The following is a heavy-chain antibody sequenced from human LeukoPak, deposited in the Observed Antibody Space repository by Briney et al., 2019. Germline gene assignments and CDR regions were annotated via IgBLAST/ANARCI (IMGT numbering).Heavy chain of an antibody. CDR3: ARGYNAYFDY. Sequence: AGGSLRLSCAASGLTFSSDWMSWVRQATGKGLEWVANIKQDGSEKYYVDSVKGRFTISRDNAKNSLYLQMNSLRAEDTAVYYCARGYNAYFDYWGQRTLVTVSS. V-gene: IGHV3-7*04. CDR1: GLTFSSDW. J-gene: IGHJ4*02. CDR2: IKQDGSEK. D-gene: IGHD5-24*01.